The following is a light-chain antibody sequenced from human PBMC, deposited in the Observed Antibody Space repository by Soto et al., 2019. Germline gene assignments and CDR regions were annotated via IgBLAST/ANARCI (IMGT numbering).Light chain of an antibody. CDR3: QQYNIWPPST. CDR2: DPS. J-gene: IGKJ1*01. V-gene: IGKV3-15*01. CDR1: QSLSGK. Sequence: EIVMTQSPATLSVSPGERATLSCRASQSLSGKLALYQQKPGQATRLLIYDPSTRATGIPARFSGSGSGTEFTLTISSLQSEDFAVYYCQQYNIWPPSTFGQGTKVEIK.